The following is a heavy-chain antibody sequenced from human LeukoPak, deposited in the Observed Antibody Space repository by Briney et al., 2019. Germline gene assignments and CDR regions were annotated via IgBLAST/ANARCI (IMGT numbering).Heavy chain of an antibody. CDR3: ARGTFGYMDV. Sequence: ASVKVSCKASGGTFSSYAISWVRQAPGQGLEWMGGIIPIFGTANYAQKFQGRVMITTDESTSTAYMELSSLRSEDTAVYYCARGTFGYMDVWGKGTTVTVSS. D-gene: IGHD3-3*01. V-gene: IGHV1-69*05. CDR1: GGTFSSYA. J-gene: IGHJ6*03. CDR2: IIPIFGTA.